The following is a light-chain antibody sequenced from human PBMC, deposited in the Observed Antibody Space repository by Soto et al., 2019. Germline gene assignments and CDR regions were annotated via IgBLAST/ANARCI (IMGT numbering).Light chain of an antibody. J-gene: IGKJ3*01. Sequence: DIVMTQSPLSLPVTPGEPASISCRSNQSLLHSNGYNYLDWYLQKPGQSPQLLNYLGSNRASGVPDRFSGSGSDTDFTLKIGRVESEDVGVYYCMQALQTPLFTFGPGTKVHI. CDR1: QSLLHSNGYNY. V-gene: IGKV2-28*01. CDR2: LGS. CDR3: MQALQTPLFT.